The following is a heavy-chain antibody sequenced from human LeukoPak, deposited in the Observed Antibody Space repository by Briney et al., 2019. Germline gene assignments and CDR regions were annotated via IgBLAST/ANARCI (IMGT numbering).Heavy chain of an antibody. CDR1: GFTFSSYA. CDR2: ISYDGSNK. J-gene: IGHJ4*02. D-gene: IGHD5-18*01. CDR3: ARGPLPVDTAMVTVDY. Sequence: PGRSLRPSCAASGFTFSSYAMHWVRQAPGKGLEWVAVISYDGSNKYYADSVKGRFTISRDNSKNTLYPQMNSLRAEDTDVYYCARGPLPVDTAMVTVDYWGQGTLVTVSS. V-gene: IGHV3-30*04.